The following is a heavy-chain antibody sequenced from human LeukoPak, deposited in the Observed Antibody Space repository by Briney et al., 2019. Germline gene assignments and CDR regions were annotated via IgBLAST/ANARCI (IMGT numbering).Heavy chain of an antibody. J-gene: IGHJ2*01. D-gene: IGHD6-13*01. V-gene: IGHV1-18*01. CDR1: GYTFASYG. CDR2: ISTYTGNS. CDR3: ARAVGSSWYDPTRSYWYFDL. Sequence: GASVKVSCKASGYTFASYGISWVRQAPGQGLEWMGWISTYTGNSNYAQKFQDRITMTTDTSTSTAYMELRSLRSDDTAVYYCARAVGSSWYDPTRSYWYFDLWGRGTLVTVSS.